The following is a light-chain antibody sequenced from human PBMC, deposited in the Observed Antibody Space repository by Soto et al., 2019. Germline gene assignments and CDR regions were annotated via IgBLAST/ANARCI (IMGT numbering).Light chain of an antibody. CDR1: QGISSW. Sequence: DIQMTQSPSSVSASVGDRVTITCRASQGISSWLDWYQQKPGKAPNLLIYAASSLQSGVPSRFRGSGSGTDLTLTISSLQPEDFATYYCQQANSFPLTFGGGTKVEIK. CDR2: AAS. CDR3: QQANSFPLT. V-gene: IGKV1-12*01. J-gene: IGKJ4*01.